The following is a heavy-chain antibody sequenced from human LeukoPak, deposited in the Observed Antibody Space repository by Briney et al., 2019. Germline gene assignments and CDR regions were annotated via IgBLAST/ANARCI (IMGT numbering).Heavy chain of an antibody. CDR2: ISAYNGNT. V-gene: IGHV1-18*01. J-gene: IGHJ6*03. CDR3: ASHHYYYYYYMDV. CDR1: GYTFTSYG. Sequence: ASVKVSCKASGYTFTSYGISWVRQAPGQGLEWMGWISAYNGNTNYAQKFQGRVTITTDESTSTAYMELSSLRSEDTAVYYCASHHYYYYYYMDVWGKGTTVTVSS.